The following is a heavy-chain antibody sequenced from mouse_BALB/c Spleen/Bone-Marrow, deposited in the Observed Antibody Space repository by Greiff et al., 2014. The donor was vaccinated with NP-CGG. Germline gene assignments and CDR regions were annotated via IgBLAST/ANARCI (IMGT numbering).Heavy chain of an antibody. J-gene: IGHJ2*01. V-gene: IGHV1-4*01. CDR2: INPSTGYT. CDR1: GYTFTSYR. CDR3: ARWGDDGTFDY. D-gene: IGHD2-12*01. Sequence: VQLQQSGAELAKSGASVKMSCKASGYTFTSYRMHWVKQRPGQGLEWIGYINPSTGYTEYNQKFKDKATLTADRSSSTAYMQLSSLTSEDSAVYYCARWGDDGTFDYWGQGTTLTVSS.